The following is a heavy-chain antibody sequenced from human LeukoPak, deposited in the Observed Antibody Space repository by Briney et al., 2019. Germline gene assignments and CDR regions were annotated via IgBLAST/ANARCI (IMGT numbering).Heavy chain of an antibody. CDR1: GFTFSNYW. V-gene: IGHV3-11*04. CDR3: ARGKYCTNGVCYVHLYYFDY. D-gene: IGHD2-8*01. J-gene: IGHJ4*02. CDR2: ISSSGSTI. Sequence: GGSLRLSCAASGFTFSNYWMSWIRKAPGKGLEWVSYISSSGSTIYYADSVKGRFTISRDNAKNSLYLQMNSLRAEDTAVYYCARGKYCTNGVCYVHLYYFDYWGQGTLVTVSS.